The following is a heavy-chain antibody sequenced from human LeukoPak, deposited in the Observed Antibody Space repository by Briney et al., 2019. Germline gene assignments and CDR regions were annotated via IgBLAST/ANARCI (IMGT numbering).Heavy chain of an antibody. Sequence: SETLSLTCTVSGGSISSYYWSWIRRPPGKGLEWIGYIYYSGSTNYNPSLKSRVTISVDTSKNQFSLKLSSVTAADTAVYYCARGDSYGNTAYWGQGTLVTVSS. V-gene: IGHV4-59*01. CDR3: ARGDSYGNTAY. CDR2: IYYSGST. J-gene: IGHJ4*02. D-gene: IGHD5-18*01. CDR1: GGSISSYY.